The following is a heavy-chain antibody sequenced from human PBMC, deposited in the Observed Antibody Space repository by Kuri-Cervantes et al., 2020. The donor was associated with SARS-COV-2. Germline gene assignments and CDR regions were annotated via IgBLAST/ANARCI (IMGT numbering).Heavy chain of an antibody. CDR3: ARIQGGFWSGYLTSPFDY. CDR2: IFSNDEK. CDR1: GFSLSNARMG. J-gene: IGHJ4*02. V-gene: IGHV2-26*01. Sequence: SGPTLVKPTETLTLTCTVSGFSLSNARMGVSWIRQPPGKALEWLAHIFSNDEKSYSTSLKSRLTISKDTSKSQVVLTMTNMDPVDTATYYCARIQGGFWSGYLTSPFDYWGQGTLVTVSS. D-gene: IGHD3-3*01.